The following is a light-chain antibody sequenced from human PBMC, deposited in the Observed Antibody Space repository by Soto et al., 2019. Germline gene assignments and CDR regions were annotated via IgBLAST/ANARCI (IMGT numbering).Light chain of an antibody. CDR1: SSDVGGYNY. CDR3: SPYAGSNGYV. CDR2: EVS. Sequence: QSVLTQPPSASGSPGQSVTISCTGTSSDVGGYNYVSWYLQYPGKAPKLMISEVSKRPSGVPDRFSGSKSGNTASLTVSGLQAEDEADYYCSPYAGSNGYVFGTGTKVTVL. V-gene: IGLV2-8*01. J-gene: IGLJ1*01.